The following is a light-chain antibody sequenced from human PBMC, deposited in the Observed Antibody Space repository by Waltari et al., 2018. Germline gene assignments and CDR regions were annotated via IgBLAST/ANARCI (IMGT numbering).Light chain of an antibody. CDR3: QQYNNWPRT. CDR1: QSVSIN. V-gene: IGKV3-15*01. J-gene: IGKJ1*01. CDR2: GAS. Sequence: EIVMTQSPATLSVSPGERATLSCRASQSVSINHGWYQKKPGPAPRLLIYGASTRATGIPVRFSGSGSGTEFTLTISSLQSEDFAVYYCQQYNNWPRTFGQGTKLEVK.